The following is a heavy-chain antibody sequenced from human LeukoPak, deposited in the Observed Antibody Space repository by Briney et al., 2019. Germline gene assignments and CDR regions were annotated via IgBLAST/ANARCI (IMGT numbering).Heavy chain of an antibody. CDR2: IWYDGSNK. CDR3: ARDRNWATRNWYFDL. CDR1: GFTLRNYG. V-gene: IGHV3-33*01. Sequence: GGSLRLSCAASGFTLRNYGMHWVRQAPGKGLEWVAIIWYDGSNKYYGDSVKGRFTISRDNSKNTLSLQMDSLRAEDTAVYYCARDRNWATRNWYFDLWGRGTLVTVSS. J-gene: IGHJ2*01. D-gene: IGHD5-24*01.